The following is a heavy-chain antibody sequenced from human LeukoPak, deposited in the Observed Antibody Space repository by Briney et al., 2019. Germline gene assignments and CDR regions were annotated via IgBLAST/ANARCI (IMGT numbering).Heavy chain of an antibody. D-gene: IGHD4-11*01. V-gene: IGHV4-39*01. Sequence: SETLSLTCTVSGGSISSSSYYWGWIRHPPGKGLEWIGSIYYSGSTYYNPSLKSRVTISVDTSKNQFSLKLSSVTAADTAVYYCARRLLTTTSYNWFDPWGQGTLVTVSS. CDR1: GGSISSSSYY. CDR3: ARRLLTTTSYNWFDP. CDR2: IYYSGST. J-gene: IGHJ5*02.